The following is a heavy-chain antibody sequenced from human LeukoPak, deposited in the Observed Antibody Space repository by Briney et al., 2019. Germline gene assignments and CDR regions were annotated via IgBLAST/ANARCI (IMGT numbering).Heavy chain of an antibody. CDR2: ISSSGSYI. D-gene: IGHD3-22*01. V-gene: IGHV3-21*01. CDR3: ARARSLWSDDRSGYYLDY. CDR1: GFTFSSYS. J-gene: IGHJ4*02. Sequence: GGSLRLSCAASGFTFSSYSMNWVRQAPGKGLEWVSSISSSGSYIYYADSVKGRFTISRDNAKNSLYLQMNSLRAEDTAVYYCARARSLWSDDRSGYYLDYWGQGTLVTVSS.